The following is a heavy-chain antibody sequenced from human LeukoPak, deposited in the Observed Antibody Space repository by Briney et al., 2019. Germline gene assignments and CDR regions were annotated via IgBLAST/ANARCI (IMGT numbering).Heavy chain of an antibody. D-gene: IGHD2-15*01. CDR2: IYHSGRT. CDR3: ARVLVVVSPTSMSPGWFDP. V-gene: IGHV4-38-2*02. CDR1: DYFISSDNH. J-gene: IGHJ5*02. Sequence: SETLSLTCTVSDYFISSDNHWGWIRQPPGKGLEWIGNIYHSGRTYYNPSLKSRVTISVDTSKNQFSLKLTSVTAADTAVYYCARVLVVVSPTSMSPGWFDPWGQGTLVTVSS.